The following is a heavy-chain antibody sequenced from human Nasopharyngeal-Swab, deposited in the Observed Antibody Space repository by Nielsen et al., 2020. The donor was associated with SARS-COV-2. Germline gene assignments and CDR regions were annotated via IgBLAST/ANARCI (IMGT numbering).Heavy chain of an antibody. V-gene: IGHV3-48*04. CDR1: RFNFSIYS. J-gene: IGHJ6*02. D-gene: IGHD3-3*01. CDR2: ISRSSSNI. Sequence: GGSLRLSYAASRFNFSIYSMNWVRQAPGKGLEWVSYISRSSSNIYYADSVKGRFTISRDNAKSSVFLEMNSLRAEDTAVYYCARDGLDYDFWSAYFMDVWGQGTTVTVSS. CDR3: ARDGLDYDFWSAYFMDV.